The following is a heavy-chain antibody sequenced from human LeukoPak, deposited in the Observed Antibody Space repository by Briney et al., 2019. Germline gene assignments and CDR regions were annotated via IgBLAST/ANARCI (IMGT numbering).Heavy chain of an antibody. V-gene: IGHV7-4-1*02. Sequence: ASVKVSCKASGYTFTSYAMNWVRQAPGQGLEWMGWINTNTGNPTYAQGFTGRFVFSLDTSVSTAYLQISSLKAEDTAVYYCAREGQQLALGWFDPWGQGTLVTVSS. CDR3: AREGQQLALGWFDP. D-gene: IGHD6-13*01. CDR1: GYTFTSYA. J-gene: IGHJ5*02. CDR2: INTNTGNP.